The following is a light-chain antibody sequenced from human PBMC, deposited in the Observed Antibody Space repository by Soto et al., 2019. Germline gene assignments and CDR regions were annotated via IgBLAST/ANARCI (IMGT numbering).Light chain of an antibody. V-gene: IGKV1-5*03. J-gene: IGKJ1*01. CDR3: QHYNSYSEA. CDR1: QTISSW. CDR2: KAS. Sequence: DIQMTQSPSTPSGSVGDRVTITCRASQTISSWLAWYQQNPGKAPKLLIYKASTLKSGVPSRFSGSGSGTEFTLTISSLQPDDFATYYCQHYNSYSEAFGQGTKVDIK.